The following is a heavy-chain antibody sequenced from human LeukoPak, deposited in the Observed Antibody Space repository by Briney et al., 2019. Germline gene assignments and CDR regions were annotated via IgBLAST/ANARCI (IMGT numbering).Heavy chain of an antibody. Sequence: PSETLSLTCVVSDYSISSSYYWGWIRQPPGKGLEWIGSIYHSGSTSYNPSLSSRVTVSVDTSRNQFSLKLSSVTAADTAVYYCARQRYCSSSSCSFFDSWGQGTLVTVSS. D-gene: IGHD2-2*01. CDR2: IYHSGST. CDR1: DYSISSSYY. CDR3: ARQRYCSSSSCSFFDS. V-gene: IGHV4-38-2*01. J-gene: IGHJ4*02.